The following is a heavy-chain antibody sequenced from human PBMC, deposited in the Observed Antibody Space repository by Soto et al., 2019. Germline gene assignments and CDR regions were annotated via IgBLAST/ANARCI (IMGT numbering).Heavy chain of an antibody. V-gene: IGHV3-30-3*01. D-gene: IGHD2-2*01. CDR2: ISYDGSNK. CDR1: GFTFSSYA. J-gene: IGHJ6*02. CDR3: AGGLTQPYYYYAMDV. Sequence: QVQLVESGGGVVQPGRSLRLSCAASGFTFSSYAMHWVRQAPGKGLEWVAVISYDGSNKYYADSVKGRFTISRDNSKNTLYLQMNSLRAEDTAVYYCAGGLTQPYYYYAMDVCGQGTTVTVSS.